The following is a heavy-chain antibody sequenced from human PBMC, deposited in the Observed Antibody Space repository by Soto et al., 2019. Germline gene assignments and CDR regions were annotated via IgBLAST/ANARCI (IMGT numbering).Heavy chain of an antibody. CDR1: GGSISNYF. V-gene: IGHV4-4*07. J-gene: IGHJ4*02. CDR3: ATGGQDFWSGPFDY. Sequence: PSETLSLTCTVSGGSISNYFCNWIRQPAGKGLEWIGRIDNSGSTNYNPSLKSRITMSADTSRNQFSLKLNSVTAADTAVYYCATGGQDFWSGPFDYWGQGALVTVSS. CDR2: IDNSGST. D-gene: IGHD3-3*01.